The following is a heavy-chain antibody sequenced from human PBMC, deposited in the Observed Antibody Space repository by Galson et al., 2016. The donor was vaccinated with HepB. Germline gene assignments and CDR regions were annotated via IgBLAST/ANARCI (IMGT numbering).Heavy chain of an antibody. CDR2: IKGDGSQN. V-gene: IGHV3-7*03. CDR1: GFTFSGFW. CDR3: VSEPRATAYYYDY. Sequence: SLRLSCAGSGFTFSGFWMTWVRQAPGKGLEWVANIKGDGSQNYVVGPAQVRFTISRDNAKNSLYPQMDSLRAEDTAVYYCVSEPRATAYYYDYWGQGTLVT. J-gene: IGHJ4*02. D-gene: IGHD2-21*01.